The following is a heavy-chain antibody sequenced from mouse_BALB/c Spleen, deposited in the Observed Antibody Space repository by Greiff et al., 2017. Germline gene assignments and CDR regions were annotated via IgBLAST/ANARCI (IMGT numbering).Heavy chain of an antibody. CDR1: GYTFTSYW. V-gene: IGHV1S127*01. CDR2: IDPSDSYT. J-gene: IGHJ2*01. Sequence: QVQLQQPGAELVKPGASVKMSCKASGYTFTSYWMHWVKQRPGQGLEWIGVIDPSDSYTSYNQKFKGKATLTVDTSSSTAYMQLSSLTSEDSAVYYCTAQLGQVDYWGQGTTLTVSS. CDR3: TAQLGQVDY. D-gene: IGHD4-1*02.